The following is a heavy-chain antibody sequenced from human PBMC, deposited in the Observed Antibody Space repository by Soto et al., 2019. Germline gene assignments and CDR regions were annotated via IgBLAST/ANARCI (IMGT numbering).Heavy chain of an antibody. D-gene: IGHD1-26*01. V-gene: IGHV4-59*01. CDR3: ARLGGTYRDAAFDI. CDR1: GCSINSYY. Sequence: SETLSLTCTVSGCSINSYYWSWIRQSPGKGLEWFGYIYYSGTTSYNPFLKSRLTFSVDTSKNQFSLRLSSVTAADTAVYYCARLGGTYRDAAFDIWGQGTMVT. J-gene: IGHJ3*02. CDR2: IYYSGTT.